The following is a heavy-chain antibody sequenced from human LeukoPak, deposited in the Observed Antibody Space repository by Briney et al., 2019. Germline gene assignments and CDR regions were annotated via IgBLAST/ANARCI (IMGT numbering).Heavy chain of an antibody. J-gene: IGHJ4*02. CDR1: GGSISSSSYY. V-gene: IGHV4-39*07. CDR2: IYYSGST. Sequence: PSETLSLTCTVSGGSISSSSYYWGWIRQPPGKGLEWIGSIYYSGSTYYNPSLKSRVTISVDTSKNQFSLKLSSVTAADTAVYYCASAFVTTRFYFDYWGQGTLVTVSS. D-gene: IGHD4-11*01. CDR3: ASAFVTTRFYFDY.